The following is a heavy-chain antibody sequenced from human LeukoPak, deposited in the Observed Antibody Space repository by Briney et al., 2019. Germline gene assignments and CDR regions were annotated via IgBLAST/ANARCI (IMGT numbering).Heavy chain of an antibody. V-gene: IGHV4-4*07. Sequence: KPSETLSLTCTVSGGFINSYYWSWIRQPAGKGLEWIGRVYTSGITNYNPSPKSRITMSVDTSKSQFSLKLTSVTAADTAVYYCARHNGFDRGYYYYMDVWGKGTTVTVSS. CDR1: GGFINSYY. CDR2: VYTSGIT. J-gene: IGHJ6*03. D-gene: IGHD3-9*01. CDR3: ARHNGFDRGYYYYMDV.